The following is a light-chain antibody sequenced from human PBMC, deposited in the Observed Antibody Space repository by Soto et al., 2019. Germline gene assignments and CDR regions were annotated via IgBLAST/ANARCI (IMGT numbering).Light chain of an antibody. CDR3: QQYNSYLGT. J-gene: IGKJ2*01. CDR1: QSXSSW. V-gene: IGKV1-5*01. CDR2: DAS. Sequence: DIQMTQSPSXLSASVGDRVXXXXXASQSXSSWLAWYQQKPGKAPKLLIYDASSLESGVPSRFSGSGSGTEFALTLSSLQPDDFATYYCQQYNSYLGTFGQGTKLEIK.